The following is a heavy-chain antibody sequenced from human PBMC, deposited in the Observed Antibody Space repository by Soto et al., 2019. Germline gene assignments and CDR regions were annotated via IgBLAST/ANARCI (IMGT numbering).Heavy chain of an antibody. V-gene: IGHV1-2*02. CDR2: INPNSGADT. CDR1: GYTFTGYY. Sequence: ASVKVSCKASGYTFTGYYMHWVRQAPGQGLEWMGWINPNSGADTSYADSVKGRFTISRDDSKSTLFLQMNSLRAEDTAVYYCAKDRMSHNSVWDPFDIWGQGTMVTVSS. J-gene: IGHJ3*02. CDR3: AKDRMSHNSVWDPFDI. D-gene: IGHD2-21*01.